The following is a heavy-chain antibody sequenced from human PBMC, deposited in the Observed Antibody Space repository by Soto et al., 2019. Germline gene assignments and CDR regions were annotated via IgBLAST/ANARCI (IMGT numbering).Heavy chain of an antibody. CDR2: IIPVFGTT. J-gene: IGHJ6*02. D-gene: IGHD2-2*01. CDR3: ARSSPYIVVRKPTGNQDYYGMDV. V-gene: IGHV1-69*01. CDR1: GGTFSNYT. Sequence: QVQLVQSGAEVKKPGSSVKVFCKASGGTFSNYTISWVRQAPGQGREWMGGIIPVFGTTDYEQKFQGRVTITADGSTSTAYMTLSSLRSADTAVYYCARSSPYIVVRKPTGNQDYYGMDVWGQGTTVTVSS.